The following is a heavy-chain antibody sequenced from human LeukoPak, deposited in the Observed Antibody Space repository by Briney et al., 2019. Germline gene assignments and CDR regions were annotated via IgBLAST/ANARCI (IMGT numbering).Heavy chain of an antibody. Sequence: SQTLSLTCAISGDSVSSNSAAWNWIRQSPSRGLEWLGRTYYRSKWYNDYAVSVKSRITINPDTSKNQFPLQLNSVTPEDTAVYYCARETPANYHDSTFDFDYWGQGTLVTVSS. D-gene: IGHD3-22*01. CDR3: ARETPANYHDSTFDFDY. CDR2: TYYRSKWYN. CDR1: GDSVSSNSAA. J-gene: IGHJ4*02. V-gene: IGHV6-1*01.